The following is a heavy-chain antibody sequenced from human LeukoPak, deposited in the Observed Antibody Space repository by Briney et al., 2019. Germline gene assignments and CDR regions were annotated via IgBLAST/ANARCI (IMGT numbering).Heavy chain of an antibody. Sequence: ASVKVSCKASGYTFTGYYMHWVRQAPVQGLEWMGWINPNSGGTNYAQKFQGRVTMTRDTSISTAYMELSRLRSDDTAVYYCARNFYFDSSGYYHYWGQGTLVTVSS. V-gene: IGHV1-2*02. D-gene: IGHD3-22*01. J-gene: IGHJ4*02. CDR1: GYTFTGYY. CDR2: INPNSGGT. CDR3: ARNFYFDSSGYYHY.